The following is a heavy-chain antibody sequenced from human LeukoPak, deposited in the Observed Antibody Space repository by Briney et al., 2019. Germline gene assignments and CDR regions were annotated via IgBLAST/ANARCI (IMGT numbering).Heavy chain of an antibody. CDR1: GYTLTEVS. Sequence: GASVKVSCRVSGYTLTEVSMHWVRQAPGKGLEWMGGFDPEDGETIYAQKFQGRVTMTEDTSTDTAYMELSSLRSEDTAVYYCATAQLLAPRDAFDIWGQGTMVTVSS. V-gene: IGHV1-24*01. D-gene: IGHD1-26*01. CDR3: ATAQLLAPRDAFDI. J-gene: IGHJ3*02. CDR2: FDPEDGET.